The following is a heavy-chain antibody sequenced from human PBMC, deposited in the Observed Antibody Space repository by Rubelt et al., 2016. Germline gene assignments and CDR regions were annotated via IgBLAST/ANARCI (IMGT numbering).Heavy chain of an antibody. V-gene: IGHV3-74*01. CDR2: IITDGSAT. D-gene: IGHD3-10*01. Sequence: GGSLRPSCVASGFTFTGYWMHWVRQVPGRGLVWVSSIITDGSATRYADSVKGRFTISRDNAKNILYLQMNSLSAEDTAIYFCVRAPYGSGSYSWFDPWGQGTPVTVSS. CDR3: VRAPYGSGSYSWFDP. J-gene: IGHJ5*02. CDR1: GFTFTGYW.